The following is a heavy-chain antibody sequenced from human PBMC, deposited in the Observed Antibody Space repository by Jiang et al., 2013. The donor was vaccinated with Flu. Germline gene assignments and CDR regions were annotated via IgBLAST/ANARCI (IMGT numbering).Heavy chain of an antibody. J-gene: IGHJ4*02. CDR2: INTNTGNP. CDR1: GYTFTSYA. Sequence: CKASGYTFTSYAMNWVRQAPGQGLEWMGWINTNTGNPTYAQGFTGRFVFSLDTSVSTAYLQISSLKAEDTAVYYCARDSSSWYLKAFDYWGQGTLVTVSS. CDR3: ARDSSSWYLKAFDY. V-gene: IGHV7-4-1*02. D-gene: IGHD6-13*01.